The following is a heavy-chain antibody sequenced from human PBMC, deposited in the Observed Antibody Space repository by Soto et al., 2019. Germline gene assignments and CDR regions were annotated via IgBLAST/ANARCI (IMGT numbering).Heavy chain of an antibody. CDR1: GFTFSSYA. CDR3: ARSRRELRSLWYFQH. J-gene: IGHJ1*01. V-gene: IGHV3-23*01. CDR2: ISGSGGST. Sequence: GGSLRLSCAASGFTFSSYAMSWVRQAPGKGLEWVSAISGSGGSTYYADSVKGRFTISRDNSKNTLYLQMNSLRAEDTAVYYCARSRRELRSLWYFQHWGQGTLVTVSS. D-gene: IGHD1-26*01.